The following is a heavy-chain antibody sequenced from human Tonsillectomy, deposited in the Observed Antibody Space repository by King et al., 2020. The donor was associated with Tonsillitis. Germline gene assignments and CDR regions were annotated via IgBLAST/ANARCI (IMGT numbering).Heavy chain of an antibody. J-gene: IGHJ5*02. CDR3: ARPLAVADTSNWFDP. CDR1: GGSISTSSYY. Sequence: LQLQESGPGLVKPSDTLSLTCTVSGGSISTSSYYWGWIRQPPGKGLEWIGSVYYSGSTYYNPSLKRRVTISGDTPKNQFSLNLSSVTAADTAVYYCARPLAVADTSNWFDPWGQGTLVTVSS. CDR2: VYYSGST. V-gene: IGHV4-39*01. D-gene: IGHD6-19*01.